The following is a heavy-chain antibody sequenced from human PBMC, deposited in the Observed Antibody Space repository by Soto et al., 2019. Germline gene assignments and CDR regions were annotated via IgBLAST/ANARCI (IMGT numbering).Heavy chain of an antibody. CDR3: AAEEQYDFWSGYYYYGMDV. CDR1: GFTFTSSA. Sequence: QMQLVQSGPEVKKPGTSVKVSCKASGFTFTSSAVQWVRQARGQRLEWIGWIVVGSGNTNYAQKFQERVTITRDMSTSTAYMELSSLRSEDTAVYYCAAEEQYDFWSGYYYYGMDVWGQGTTVTVSS. J-gene: IGHJ6*02. CDR2: IVVGSGNT. V-gene: IGHV1-58*01. D-gene: IGHD3-3*01.